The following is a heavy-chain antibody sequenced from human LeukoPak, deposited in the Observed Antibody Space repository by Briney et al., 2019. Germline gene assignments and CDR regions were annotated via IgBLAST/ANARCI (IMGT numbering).Heavy chain of an antibody. J-gene: IGHJ4*02. D-gene: IGHD3-9*01. CDR2: ITTYDDNI. CDR1: GYTFTTYG. Sequence: ASVKVSCKASGYTFTTYGLSWVRQAPGQGLEWLGWITTYDDNIKYAQSLQGRLTLTIDTSTSTAYMELRSLTSDDTAVYYCARETYSNILTGTDYWGPGTLVTVSS. V-gene: IGHV1-18*01. CDR3: ARETYSNILTGTDY.